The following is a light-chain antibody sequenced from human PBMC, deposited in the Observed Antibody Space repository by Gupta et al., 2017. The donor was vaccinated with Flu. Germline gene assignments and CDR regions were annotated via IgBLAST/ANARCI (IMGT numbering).Light chain of an antibody. V-gene: IGKV3-11*01. CDR2: DAS. CDR3: QKRSNWDPHT. CDR1: QSVGTY. J-gene: IGKJ2*01. Sequence: EIVLTQSPATLSLSPGERATLSCMASQSVGTYLAWYQQKPCQTPRLLIYDASNLDTGITARFSGSGLGKEFTLTISSREPEDFAVYYCQKRSNWDPHTLGEGTRLEI.